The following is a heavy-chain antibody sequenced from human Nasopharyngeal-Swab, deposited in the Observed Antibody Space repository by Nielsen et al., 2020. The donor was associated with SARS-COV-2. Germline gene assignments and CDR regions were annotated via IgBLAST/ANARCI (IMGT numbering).Heavy chain of an antibody. CDR3: ARGRPLGGYYFGYFDY. CDR2: IKQDVSEM. J-gene: IGHJ4*02. D-gene: IGHD3-3*01. CDR1: GFTFSNFW. Sequence: GESLKISCAASGFTFSNFWMSWVRQVPGKGLEWVANIKQDVSEMYYVDSVKGRFTISRDNAKNSLYLQMNSLRAEDTAVYFCARGRPLGGYYFGYFDYWGQGTLVTVSS. V-gene: IGHV3-7*01.